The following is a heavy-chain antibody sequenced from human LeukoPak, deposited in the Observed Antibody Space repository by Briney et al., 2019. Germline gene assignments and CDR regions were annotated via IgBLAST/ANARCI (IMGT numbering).Heavy chain of an antibody. D-gene: IGHD3-3*01. CDR1: GYSFTSYW. J-gene: IGHJ6*03. CDR2: IYPGDSDT. CDR3: ARRRQVGDFWSGYYTTVYYYMDV. Sequence: GGSLKISCKGSGYSFTSYWIGWVRQMPGKGLEWMGIIYPGDSDTRYSPSFQGQVTISADKSISTAYLQWSSLKASDTAMYYCARRRQVGDFWSGYYTTVYYYMDVWGKGTTVTVSS. V-gene: IGHV5-51*01.